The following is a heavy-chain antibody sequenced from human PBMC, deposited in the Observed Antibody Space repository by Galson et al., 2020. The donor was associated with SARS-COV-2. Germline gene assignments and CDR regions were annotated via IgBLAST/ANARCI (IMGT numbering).Heavy chain of an antibody. CDR1: GFTFSSYS. CDR3: ARRREAYYYDSGDFDY. Sequence: GGSMRLPCAASGFTFSSYSMNWVRKAPGNGLEWVSSVSSNSRNMFYADSVKGRFTISRDNAKNSLFLQMNSLRAEDTAIYYCARRREAYYYDSGDFDYWGQGTLVTVSA. V-gene: IGHV3-21*01. J-gene: IGHJ4*02. CDR2: VSSNSRNM. D-gene: IGHD3-22*01.